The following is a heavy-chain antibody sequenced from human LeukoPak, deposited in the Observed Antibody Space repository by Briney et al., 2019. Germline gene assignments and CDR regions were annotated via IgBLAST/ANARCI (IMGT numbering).Heavy chain of an antibody. V-gene: IGHV3-30*18. CDR3: AKERHWGYSYGYFDY. J-gene: IGHJ4*02. Sequence: GRSLRLSCAASGFTFSSYGMHWVRQAPGKGLERVAVISYDGSNKYYADSVKGRFTISRDNSKNTLYLQMNSLRAEDTAVYYCAKERHWGYSYGYFDYWGQGTLVTVSS. CDR2: ISYDGSNK. D-gene: IGHD5-18*01. CDR1: GFTFSSYG.